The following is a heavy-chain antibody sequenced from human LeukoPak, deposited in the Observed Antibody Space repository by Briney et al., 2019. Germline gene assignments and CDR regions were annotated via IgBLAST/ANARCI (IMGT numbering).Heavy chain of an antibody. CDR2: ISSSSSYI. V-gene: IGHV3-21*01. J-gene: IGHJ4*02. Sequence: PGGSLRLSCAASGFTFSSYSMNWVRQAPGKGLEWVSSISSSSSYIYYADSVKGRFTISRDNAKNSLYLQMNSLRAEDTAVYYCARDPNSSGYYSFDYWGQGTLVTVSS. D-gene: IGHD3-22*01. CDR1: GFTFSSYS. CDR3: ARDPNSSGYYSFDY.